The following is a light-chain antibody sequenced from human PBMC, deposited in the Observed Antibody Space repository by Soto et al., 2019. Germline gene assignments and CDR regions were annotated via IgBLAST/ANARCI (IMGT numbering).Light chain of an antibody. CDR1: QSVLYSSNNKNY. V-gene: IGKV4-1*01. J-gene: IGKJ2*01. CDR3: QQYESTPPS. Sequence: DIVMTQSPDSLAVSLGERATINCKSSQSVLYSSNNKNYLAWYQQRPGQPPKLLIYWASTRESGVPDRLSGSWSGTDFTLTITSLQAEDVAVYYWQQYESTPPSFGQGTKLEIK. CDR2: WAS.